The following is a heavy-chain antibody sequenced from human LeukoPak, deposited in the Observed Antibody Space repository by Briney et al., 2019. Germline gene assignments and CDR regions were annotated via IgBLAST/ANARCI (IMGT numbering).Heavy chain of an antibody. Sequence: KPGGSLRLSCAASGFPFSRYSMNWVRQAPGKGLEWVSSISSSSNYIYYADSVRGRFTISRDNAKNSLYLQMNSLRAEDTAVYYCARDDCTGGGCYSDFDYWGHGTLVTVSS. D-gene: IGHD2-15*01. CDR2: ISSSSNYI. CDR3: ARDDCTGGGCYSDFDY. CDR1: GFPFSRYS. V-gene: IGHV3-21*01. J-gene: IGHJ4*01.